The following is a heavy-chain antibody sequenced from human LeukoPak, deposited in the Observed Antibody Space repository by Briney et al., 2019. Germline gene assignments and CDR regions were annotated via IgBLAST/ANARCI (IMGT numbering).Heavy chain of an antibody. CDR3: AKDLRSYSNPESY. J-gene: IGHJ4*02. V-gene: IGHV3-30-3*01. D-gene: IGHD4-11*01. CDR1: GFTFNSYS. CDR2: ISYDGSNK. Sequence: GRSLRLSCAASGFTFNSYSMHWVRQAPGKGLEWVAVISYDGSNKYYADSVKGRFTISRDNSKNTLYLQMNSLRAEDTAVYYCAKDLRSYSNPESYWGQGTLVTVSS.